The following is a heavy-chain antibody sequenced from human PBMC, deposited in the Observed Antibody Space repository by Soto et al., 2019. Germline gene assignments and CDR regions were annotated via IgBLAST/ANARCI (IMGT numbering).Heavy chain of an antibody. V-gene: IGHV4-31*03. D-gene: IGHD2-15*01. CDR2: IYYSGST. CDR1: GGSISSGGYY. Sequence: QVQLQESGPGLVKPSQTLSLTCTVSGGSISSGGYYWSWIRQHPGQGLEWIGYIYYSGSTYYNPSRKTRVTISVDTSKNQFPLKLSSVTAADTAGYYCARELLLISGWFDPWGQGTLVTVSS. CDR3: ARELLLISGWFDP. J-gene: IGHJ5*02.